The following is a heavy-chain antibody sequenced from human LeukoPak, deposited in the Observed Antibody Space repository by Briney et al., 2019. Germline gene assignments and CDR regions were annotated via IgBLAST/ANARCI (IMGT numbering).Heavy chain of an antibody. CDR2: TRNKADSYTT. V-gene: IGHV3-72*01. CDR1: GFTFSDHY. D-gene: IGHD5-24*01. J-gene: IGHJ4*02. Sequence: GGSLRLSCAASGFTFSDHYMHCVRQAPGKGLEWVGRTRNKADSYTTDYAASVKGRFSISRDDSQNSLFLQMNSLKTEDTAVYYCARDTRDGIDYWGQGTLVTVSS. CDR3: ARDTRDGIDY.